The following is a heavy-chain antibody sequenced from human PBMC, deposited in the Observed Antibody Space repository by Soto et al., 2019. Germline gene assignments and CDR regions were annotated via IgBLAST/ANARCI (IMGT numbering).Heavy chain of an antibody. D-gene: IGHD3-10*01. V-gene: IGHV3-30*18. CDR2: ISYDGSNK. CDR1: GFTFSSYG. Sequence: QVQLVESGGGVVQPGRSLRLSCAASGFTFSSYGMHWVRQAPGKGLEWVAVISYDGSNKYYADSVKGRFTISRDNSKNTLYLQMNSLRAEDTAVYYCAKFSLWFGEDNERYYFDYWGQGTLVTVSS. CDR3: AKFSLWFGEDNERYYFDY. J-gene: IGHJ4*02.